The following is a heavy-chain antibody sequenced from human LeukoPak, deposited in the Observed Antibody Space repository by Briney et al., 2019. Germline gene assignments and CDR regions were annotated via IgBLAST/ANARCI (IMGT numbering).Heavy chain of an antibody. CDR3: AADRAGSYLRFVY. J-gene: IGHJ4*02. CDR2: IVVGSGNT. CDR1: GFTFTSSV. V-gene: IGHV1-58*01. Sequence: GTSVKVSCKASGFTFTSSVVQWVRQARGQRLEWIGWIVVGSGNTNYAQKFQERVTITRDMSTSTAYMELSSLRFEDTAVYYCAADRAGSYLRFVYWAQGTLVTVSS. D-gene: IGHD3-10*01.